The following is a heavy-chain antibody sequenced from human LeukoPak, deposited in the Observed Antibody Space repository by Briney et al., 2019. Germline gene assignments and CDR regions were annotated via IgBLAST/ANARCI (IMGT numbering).Heavy chain of an antibody. CDR2: IYDRGST. V-gene: IGHV4-38-2*01. D-gene: IGHD2-2*02. CDR3: ARLLPDIVVVPAAIRSVYWFDP. CDR1: GYSISSGYY. J-gene: IGHJ5*02. Sequence: SETLSLTCAVPGYSISSGYYWGWIRQPRGKGLVWIGSIYDRGSTYYNPSLKSRVTISVDTSKNQFSLKLSSVTAADTAVYYCARLLPDIVVVPAAIRSVYWFDPWGQGTLVTVSS.